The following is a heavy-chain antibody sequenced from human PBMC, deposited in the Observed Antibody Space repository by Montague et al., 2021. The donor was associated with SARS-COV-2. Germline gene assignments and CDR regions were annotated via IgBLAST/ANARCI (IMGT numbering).Heavy chain of an antibody. V-gene: IGHV4-39*07. J-gene: IGHJ4*01. CDR1: GGSISTIVNF. CDR3: ARSGDPGTTVTYLY. Sequence: SETLSLTCTFSGGSISTIVNFWGWLRQPPGKGLEWIGSLSYTGSTYHNPSLKSRVTMSVDTSKNQLSLKLNSVTAAATAVYYCARSGDPGTTVTYLYWGQGTLVTVSS. CDR2: LSYTGST. D-gene: IGHD4-11*01.